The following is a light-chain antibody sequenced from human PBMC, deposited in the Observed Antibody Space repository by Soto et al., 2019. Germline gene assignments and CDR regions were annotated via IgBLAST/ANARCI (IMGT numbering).Light chain of an antibody. Sequence: DIQMTQSPSTLSASVGDRVTITCRASQSISSWLAWYQQKPGKAPKRLIYKASSLESGGPSRFSGSGSRTEFTLTISRLQPDDFATYYCQQYNSYWTFGQGTKVEIK. CDR3: QQYNSYWT. CDR2: KAS. J-gene: IGKJ1*01. V-gene: IGKV1-5*03. CDR1: QSISSW.